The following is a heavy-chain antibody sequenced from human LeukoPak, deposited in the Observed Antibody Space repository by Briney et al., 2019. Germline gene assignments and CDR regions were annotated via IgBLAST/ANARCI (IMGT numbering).Heavy chain of an antibody. CDR2: ISSTSSTI. CDR3: ARGAYSNYYFGMDV. V-gene: IGHV3-48*04. Sequence: GGSLRLSCAASGFTFRSYSMHWVRQAPGKGLEWVSYISSTSSTIYYADSVKGRFTISRDNAKKSLFLQMNSLRAEDTAVYYCARGAYSNYYFGMDVWGQGTTVTVSS. J-gene: IGHJ6*02. CDR1: GFTFRSYS. D-gene: IGHD2-15*01.